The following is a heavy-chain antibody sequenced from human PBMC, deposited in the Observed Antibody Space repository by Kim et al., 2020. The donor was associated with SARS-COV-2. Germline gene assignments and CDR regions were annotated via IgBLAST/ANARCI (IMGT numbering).Heavy chain of an antibody. CDR3: ARTLEGHSNGAWFDS. V-gene: IGHV4-39*01. J-gene: IGHJ5*01. CDR2: WFFGAGA. Sequence: SETLSLTCTVSGGFIADRTYKYWAWIRQSPGKGLEWIGNWFFGAGAYLNLSLKNRVTMSVDTAKNQFSLTLSSVTAADTAVYYCARTLEGHSNGAWFDSWGQRTLVTVSS. D-gene: IGHD4-4*01. CDR1: GGFIADRTYKY.